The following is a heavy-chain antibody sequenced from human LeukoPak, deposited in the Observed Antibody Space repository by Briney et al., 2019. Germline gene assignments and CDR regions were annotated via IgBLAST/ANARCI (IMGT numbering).Heavy chain of an antibody. Sequence: ASVKVSCKASGYTFASYGISWVRQAPGQGLEWMGWISAYNGNTNYAQKLQGRVTMTTDTSTSTAYMELRSLRSDDTAVYYCARVRKEWLRFLYYYFDYWGQGTLVTVSS. J-gene: IGHJ4*02. CDR2: ISAYNGNT. D-gene: IGHD5-12*01. CDR1: GYTFASYG. V-gene: IGHV1-18*01. CDR3: ARVRKEWLRFLYYYFDY.